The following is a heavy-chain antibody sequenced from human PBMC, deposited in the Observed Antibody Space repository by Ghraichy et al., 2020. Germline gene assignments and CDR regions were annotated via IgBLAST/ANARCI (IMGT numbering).Heavy chain of an antibody. V-gene: IGHV3-7*01. CDR1: GFTFSSHY. CDR2: IGFDGSDK. J-gene: IGHJ4*02. CDR3: VRLYNGYGDY. D-gene: IGHD5-18*01. Sequence: GESLNISCAASGFTFSSHYMSWVRQAPGKGLEWVANIGFDGSDKNYVDSVKGRFTISRDNAKNSLYLQMNSLRAEDTATYYCVRLYNGYGDYWGRGTLVTVSS.